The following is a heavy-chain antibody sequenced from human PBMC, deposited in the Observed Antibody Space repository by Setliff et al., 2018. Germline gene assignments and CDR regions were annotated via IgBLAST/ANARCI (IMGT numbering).Heavy chain of an antibody. Sequence: KVSCKASGGTFRSYGISWVRQAPGQGLEWMGGTIPSFGSTNYAQKFQDRVTIITDESTSTAYMELSSLRTEDTAVYYCAREGVDTRSSTDYRYYMDVWGKGTTVTVS. D-gene: IGHD5-18*01. V-gene: IGHV1-69*05. CDR3: AREGVDTRSSTDYRYYMDV. J-gene: IGHJ6*03. CDR2: TIPSFGST. CDR1: GGTFRSYG.